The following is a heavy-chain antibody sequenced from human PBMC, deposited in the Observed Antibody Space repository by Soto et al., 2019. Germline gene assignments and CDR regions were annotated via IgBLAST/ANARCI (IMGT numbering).Heavy chain of an antibody. Sequence: GASVKVSCKASGYTFTSYAMHCVRQAPGQRLEWMGWINAGNGNTKYSQKFQGRVTITRDTSASTAYMELSSLRSEDTAVYYCARDRSPNRGIVGATNFDYWGQGTLVTVSS. D-gene: IGHD1-26*01. V-gene: IGHV1-3*01. CDR1: GYTFTSYA. CDR3: ARDRSPNRGIVGATNFDY. CDR2: INAGNGNT. J-gene: IGHJ4*02.